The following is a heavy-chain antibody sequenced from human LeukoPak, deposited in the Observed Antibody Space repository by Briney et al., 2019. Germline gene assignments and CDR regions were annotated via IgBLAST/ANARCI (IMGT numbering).Heavy chain of an antibody. V-gene: IGHV5-51*01. CDR1: GFRFTTYW. CDR2: IYPSNSDT. D-gene: IGHD2-2*02. J-gene: IGHJ4*02. CDR3: ARRYTTSSESGY. Sequence: GESLKISCKGSGFRFTTYWIGWVRQMPGKGLEWMGIIYPSNSDTRYSPSFQGQVTISADKSISTAYLQWNSLKASDTAMYYCARRYTTSSESGYWGQGTLVAVSS.